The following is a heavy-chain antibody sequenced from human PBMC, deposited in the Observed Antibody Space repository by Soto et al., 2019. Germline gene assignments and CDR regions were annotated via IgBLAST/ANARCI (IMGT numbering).Heavy chain of an antibody. D-gene: IGHD3-10*01. CDR2: INHSGST. Sequence: SETLSLTRAVYGESFSGYYWSWIRQPPGKGLEWIGEINHSGSTNYNPSLKSRFTISVDTSKNQFSLTLSSVTAADTAVYYCATQKRGYYGSGSHSYFDYWGQGTLVTVSS. J-gene: IGHJ4*02. CDR1: GESFSGYY. V-gene: IGHV4-34*01. CDR3: ATQKRGYYGSGSHSYFDY.